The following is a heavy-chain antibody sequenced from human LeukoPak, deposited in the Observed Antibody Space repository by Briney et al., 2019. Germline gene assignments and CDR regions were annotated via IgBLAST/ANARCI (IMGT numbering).Heavy chain of an antibody. CDR1: GGTFSSYT. D-gene: IGHD1-7*01. CDR2: IIPIFGTA. J-gene: IGHJ6*03. V-gene: IGHV1-69*13. Sequence: SVKVSCKASGGTFSSYTISWVRQAPGQGLEWMGGIIPIFGTANYAQKFQGRVTITADESTSTAYMELSSLRSEDTAVYYCARDPGRITGTRWRDYYYYYYMDVWGKGTTVTVSS. CDR3: ARDPGRITGTRWRDYYYYYYMDV.